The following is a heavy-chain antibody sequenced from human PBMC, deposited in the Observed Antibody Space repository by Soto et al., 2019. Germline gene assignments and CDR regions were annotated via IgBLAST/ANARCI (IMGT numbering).Heavy chain of an antibody. D-gene: IGHD6-25*01. J-gene: IGHJ5*02. Sequence: PSETLSLTCTVSGGSLSSYYWTWIRQSPGKGLEWIGYVYFSGNTNYNPSLKSRVTISIDTSNNQFSLRLASVTETDTSFYYCGSARPSGYVLSWGPGTLVTVSS. CDR2: VYFSGNT. CDR1: GGSLSSYY. V-gene: IGHV4-59*08. CDR3: GSARPSGYVLS.